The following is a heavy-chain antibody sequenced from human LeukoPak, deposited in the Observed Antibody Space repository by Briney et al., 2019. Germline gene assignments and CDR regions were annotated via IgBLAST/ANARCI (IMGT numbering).Heavy chain of an antibody. Sequence: GGSLRLSCAASGFTFSNAWMNWVRQAPGKGLEWVGRIKSKTDGGTTDYAAPVKGRFTISRDDSKNTLFLQMNSLRAEDTAVYYCAKDGGLWVSAHWGDSWGRGTLVTVSS. V-gene: IGHV3-15*07. CDR1: GFTFSNAW. J-gene: IGHJ4*02. CDR3: AKDGGLWVSAHWGDS. D-gene: IGHD7-27*01. CDR2: IKSKTDGGTT.